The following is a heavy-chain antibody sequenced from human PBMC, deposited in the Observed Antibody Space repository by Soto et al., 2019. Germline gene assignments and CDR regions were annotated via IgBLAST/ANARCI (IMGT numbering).Heavy chain of an antibody. CDR2: LGGSNTET. CDR1: GFTFSDYA. V-gene: IGHV3-23*01. Sequence: VQLLQSGGGLVQPGGSLRLSCAASGFTFSDYAMNWVRQTPGKGLEWVSGLGGSNTETQYAASVEGRFTVYRDNSKSTLLLQMNSLRAEDTAIYYCAKDRVDHNGVWDPFDGWGQGTMVTVSS. D-gene: IGHD2-8*01. J-gene: IGHJ3*01. CDR3: AKDRVDHNGVWDPFDG.